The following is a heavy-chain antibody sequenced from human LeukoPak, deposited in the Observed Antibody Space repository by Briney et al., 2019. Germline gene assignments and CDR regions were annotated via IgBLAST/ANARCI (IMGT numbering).Heavy chain of an antibody. CDR3: AGSSWYFTPAFDY. J-gene: IGHJ4*02. D-gene: IGHD6-13*01. CDR2: IWYDGSNK. Sequence: GGSLRLSCAASGFTFNTYGMNWVRQAPGKGLEWVAVIWYDGSNKYYADSVKGRFTISRDNSKNTLYLQMNSLRAEDTAVYYCAGSSWYFTPAFDYWGQGTLATVSS. CDR1: GFTFNTYG. V-gene: IGHV3-30*02.